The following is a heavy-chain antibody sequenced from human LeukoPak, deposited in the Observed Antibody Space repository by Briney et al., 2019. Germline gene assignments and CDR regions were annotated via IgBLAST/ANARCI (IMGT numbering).Heavy chain of an antibody. J-gene: IGHJ6*02. V-gene: IGHV4-34*09. Sequence: SETLSLTCAVYGGSFSGYYWSWISQPPGKGLEWIGEINHSGSTNYNPSLKSRVTISVDTSKNQFSLKLSSVTAADTAVYYCASYLGYCSNTSCYSESYYYGMDVWGQGTTVTVSS. CDR3: ASYLGYCSNTSCYSESYYYGMDV. CDR2: INHSGST. CDR1: GGSFSGYY. D-gene: IGHD2-2*02.